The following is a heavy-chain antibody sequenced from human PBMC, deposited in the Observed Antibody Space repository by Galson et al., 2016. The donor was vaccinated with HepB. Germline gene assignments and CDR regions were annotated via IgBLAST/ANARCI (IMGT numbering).Heavy chain of an antibody. V-gene: IGHV4-30-2*01. D-gene: IGHD5-18*01. CDR1: GGSISSGGYS. CDR3: ARDRSYGYSNGMDV. J-gene: IGHJ6*02. Sequence: TLSLTCAVSGGSISSGGYSWSWIRQPPGKGREWIGYIYHSGSTYYNPSLKSRVTISVDRSKNQFSLKLSSVTAADTAVYYCARDRSYGYSNGMDVWGQGTTVTVSS. CDR2: IYHSGST.